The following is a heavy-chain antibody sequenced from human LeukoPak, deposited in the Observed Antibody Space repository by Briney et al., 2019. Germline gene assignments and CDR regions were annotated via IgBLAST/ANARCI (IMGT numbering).Heavy chain of an antibody. J-gene: IGHJ5*02. CDR3: ARESIAAAGGHWFDP. CDR1: GYTFTSCG. CDR2: ISAYNGNT. V-gene: IGHV1-18*01. D-gene: IGHD6-13*01. Sequence: VASVKVSCKASGYTFTSCGISWVRQAPGQGLERMGWISAYNGNTNYAQKLQGRVTMTTDTSTSTAYMELRSLRSDDTAVYYCARESIAAAGGHWFDPWGQGTLVTVSS.